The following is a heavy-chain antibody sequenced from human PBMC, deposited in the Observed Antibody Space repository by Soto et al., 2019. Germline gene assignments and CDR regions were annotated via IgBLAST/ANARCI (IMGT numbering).Heavy chain of an antibody. CDR3: ARGGTWYSSSWYVFDY. Sequence: GASVKVSCKASGYTFTGYYMHWVRQAPGQGLEWMGWINPNSGGTNYAQKFQGRVTMTRDTSVSTAYMELSRLRSDDTAVYYCARGGTWYSSSWYVFDYWGQGTLVTVPQ. D-gene: IGHD6-13*01. J-gene: IGHJ4*02. V-gene: IGHV1-2*02. CDR1: GYTFTGYY. CDR2: INPNSGGT.